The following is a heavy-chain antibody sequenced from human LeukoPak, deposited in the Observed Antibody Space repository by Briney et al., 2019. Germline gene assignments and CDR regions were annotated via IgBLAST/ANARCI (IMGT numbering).Heavy chain of an antibody. D-gene: IGHD5-24*01. V-gene: IGHV4-59*01. CDR1: GGSISSYY. CDR2: MYYSGST. J-gene: IGHJ4*02. CDR3: ARDDGYNFWYFDY. Sequence: SETLSLTCTVSGGSISSYYWSWIRQPPGKGLEWIAYMYYSGSTNYNPSLKSRVTISVDTSKNQFSLKQSSVIAAGTAVYYCARDDGYNFWYFDYWGQGTLVTVSS.